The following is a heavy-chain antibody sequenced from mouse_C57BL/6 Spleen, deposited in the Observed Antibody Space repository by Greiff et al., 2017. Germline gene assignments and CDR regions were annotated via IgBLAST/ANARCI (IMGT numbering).Heavy chain of an antibody. J-gene: IGHJ2*01. CDR1: GYTFTSYW. CDR3: ALTGPYDLDY. V-gene: IGHV1-59*01. CDR2: IDPSDSYT. Sequence: QVQLQQPGAELVRPGTSVKLSCKASGYTFTSYWMHWVKQRPGQGLEWIGVIDPSDSYTNYNQKFKGKDTLTVDTSSSTAYMQLSSLTSEDSAVYYCALTGPYDLDYWGQGTTLTVSS. D-gene: IGHD4-1*01.